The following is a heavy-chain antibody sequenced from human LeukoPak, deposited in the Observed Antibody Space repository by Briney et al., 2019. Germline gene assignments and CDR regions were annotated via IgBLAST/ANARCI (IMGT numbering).Heavy chain of an antibody. CDR2: IYYSGST. J-gene: IGHJ3*02. Sequence: SETLSLTCTVSGGSISSSSYYWGWIRQPPGKGLEWIGSIYYSGSTYYNPSLKSRVTISVDTSKNQFSLKLSSVTAADTAVYYCARERGNYYDSEGVAIAFDIWGQGTMVTVSS. CDR3: ARERGNYYDSEGVAIAFDI. V-gene: IGHV4-39*07. CDR1: GGSISSSSYY. D-gene: IGHD3-22*01.